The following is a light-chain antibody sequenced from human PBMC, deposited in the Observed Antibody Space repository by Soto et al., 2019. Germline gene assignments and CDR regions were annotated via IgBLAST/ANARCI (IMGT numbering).Light chain of an antibody. J-gene: IGKJ3*01. Sequence: EIVVTQSPGILSVSPGDRATLSCRASQSVGRNLAWYQQKPGQAPTLLIYAASTRATGLPARFSGSGSGTDFTITISSLQSEDFVVYYCQEYSKWPLFTFGPGTRVDIK. CDR1: QSVGRN. CDR2: AAS. V-gene: IGKV3-15*01. CDR3: QEYSKWPLFT.